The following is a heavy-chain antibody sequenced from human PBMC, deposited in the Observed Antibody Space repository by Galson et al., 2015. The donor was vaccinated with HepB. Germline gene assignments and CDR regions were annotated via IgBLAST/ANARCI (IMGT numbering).Heavy chain of an antibody. J-gene: IGHJ6*02. CDR3: ASYSSGWYGEDYYGMDV. V-gene: IGHV3-21*01. Sequence: SLRLSCAASGFTFSSYSMNWVRQAPGKGLEWVSSISSSSSYIYYADSVKGRFTISRDNAKNSLYLQMNSLRAEDTAVYYCASYSSGWYGEDYYGMDVWGQGTTVTVSS. D-gene: IGHD6-19*01. CDR2: ISSSSSYI. CDR1: GFTFSSYS.